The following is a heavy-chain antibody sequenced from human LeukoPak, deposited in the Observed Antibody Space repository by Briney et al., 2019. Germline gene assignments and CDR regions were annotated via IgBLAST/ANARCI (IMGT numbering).Heavy chain of an antibody. D-gene: IGHD6-19*01. V-gene: IGHV3-53*01. CDR2: IYSGGST. CDR1: GFTVSSNY. CDR3: ARDPSSGWYYFDY. Sequence: PGGSLRLSCAASGFTVSSNYMSWVRQAPGKGLEWVSVIYSGGSTYYADSVKGRFTISRGNSKNTLYLQMNSLRAEDTAVYYCARDPSSGWYYFDYWGQGTLVTVSS. J-gene: IGHJ4*02.